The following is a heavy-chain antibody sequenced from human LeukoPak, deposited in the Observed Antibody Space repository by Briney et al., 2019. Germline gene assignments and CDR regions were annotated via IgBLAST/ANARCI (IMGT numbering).Heavy chain of an antibody. CDR2: IIPIFGTA. V-gene: IGHV1-69*13. J-gene: IGHJ6*04. D-gene: IGHD3-10*01. CDR3: ASIPSITMVRGVHYYYYGMDV. CDR1: GGTFSSYA. Sequence: SVKVSCKASGGTFSSYAISWVRQAPGQGLEWMGGIIPIFGTANYAQKFQGRATITADESTSTAYMELNSLRSEDTAVYYCASIPSITMVRGVHYYYYGMDVWGKGTTVTVSS.